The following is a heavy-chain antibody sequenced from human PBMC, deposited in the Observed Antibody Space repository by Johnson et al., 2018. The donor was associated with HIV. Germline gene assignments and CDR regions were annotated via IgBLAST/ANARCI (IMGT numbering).Heavy chain of an antibody. Sequence: QVQLVESGGGVVQPGRSLRLSCAASAFSFSNYPMHWVRQAPGKGLEWVAVISYDGSNKYYADSVKGRFTISRDNSKNTLYLQMNSLRAEDTAVYYCARGGARSSGYYSAFDIWGQGTMVTVSS. V-gene: IGHV3-30*04. CDR3: ARGGARSSGYYSAFDI. CDR1: AFSFSNYP. CDR2: ISYDGSNK. D-gene: IGHD3-22*01. J-gene: IGHJ3*02.